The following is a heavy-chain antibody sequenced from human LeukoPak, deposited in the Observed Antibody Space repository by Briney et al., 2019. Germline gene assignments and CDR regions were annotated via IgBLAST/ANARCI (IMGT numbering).Heavy chain of an antibody. J-gene: IGHJ4*02. CDR1: GGSFSGYY. CDR2: INHSGST. CDR3: ARGGGYSYGFGIVATPRPRAYYFDY. D-gene: IGHD5-12*01. V-gene: IGHV4-34*01. Sequence: SETLSLTCAVYGGSFSGYYWSWIRQPPGKGLEWIGEINHSGSTNYNPSLKSRVTISVDTSKNQCSLKLSSVTAADTAVYYCARGGGYSYGFGIVATPRPRAYYFDYWGQGTLVTVSS.